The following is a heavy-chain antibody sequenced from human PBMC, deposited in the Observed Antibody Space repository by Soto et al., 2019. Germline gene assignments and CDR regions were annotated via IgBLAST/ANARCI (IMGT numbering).Heavy chain of an antibody. CDR1: GFTFSSYS. V-gene: IGHV3-21*01. Sequence: EVQLVESGGGLVKPGGSLRLSCAASGFTFSSYSMNWVRQAPGKGLEWVSSISSSSSYIYYADSVKGRFTISRDNAKNSLYLQMNSLRAEDTAVYYCARADNKYYFDYWGQGTLVTVSS. CDR2: ISSSSSYI. D-gene: IGHD1-1*01. J-gene: IGHJ4*02. CDR3: ARADNKYYFDY.